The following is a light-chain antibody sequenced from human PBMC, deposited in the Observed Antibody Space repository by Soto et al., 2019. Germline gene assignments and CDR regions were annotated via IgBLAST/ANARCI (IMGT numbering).Light chain of an antibody. Sequence: QSALTQPPSASGSPGQSVTISCTGTSGDVGGYNSVSWYQQHPGKAPKLMIFDVNKRPSGVPDRFSGSKSGNTASLTVSGLQAEDEADYYCCSYAGSNNFGFGGGTKVTVL. CDR1: SGDVGGYNS. J-gene: IGLJ3*02. CDR3: CSYAGSNNFG. CDR2: DVN. V-gene: IGLV2-8*01.